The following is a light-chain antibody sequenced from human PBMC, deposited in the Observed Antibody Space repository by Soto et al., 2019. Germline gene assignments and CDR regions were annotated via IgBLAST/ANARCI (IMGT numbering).Light chain of an antibody. CDR2: DVS. Sequence: QSALTQSASVSGSPGQSIAISCTGTVNDVGGYNYVSWYQHHPGKAPKLLIYDVSHRPSGVSNRFSGSKSDNTASLTISGLQADDEGDYYCSSFSSTNSLIFGGGTKLTVL. V-gene: IGLV2-14*03. CDR1: VNDVGGYNY. CDR3: SSFSSTNSLI. J-gene: IGLJ2*01.